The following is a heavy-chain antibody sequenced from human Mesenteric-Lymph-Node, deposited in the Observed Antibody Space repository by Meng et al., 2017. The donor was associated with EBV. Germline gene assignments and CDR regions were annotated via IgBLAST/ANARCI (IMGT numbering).Heavy chain of an antibody. V-gene: IGHV4-34*01. J-gene: IGHJ4*02. CDR3: ARGRIDDYTKFFDY. CDR1: GESLSGYY. CDR2: INHSGST. Sequence: QGQLQQWGAGLLKPSGPLSLTCAVSGESLSGYYWSWIRQSPGKGLEWIGEINHSGSTNYNPSLERRLAISVDTSRNHFSLKLTSVTAADTAVYYCARGRIDDYTKFFDYWGQGTLVTVSS. D-gene: IGHD4-11*01.